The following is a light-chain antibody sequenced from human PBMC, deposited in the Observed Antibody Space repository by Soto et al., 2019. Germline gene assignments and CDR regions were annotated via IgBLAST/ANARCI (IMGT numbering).Light chain of an antibody. CDR1: QSVSRY. J-gene: IGKJ5*01. CDR3: QQYGSSLIT. CDR2: GAS. V-gene: IGKV3-20*01. Sequence: IVLTQAPGTLSLSPGERATLSCRASQSVSRYLTWYQQKPGQGPRVLIYGASSRATGIPDRFSGSGSGTDFTLTISRLEPEDFAVYYCQQYGSSLITFGQGTRLEIK.